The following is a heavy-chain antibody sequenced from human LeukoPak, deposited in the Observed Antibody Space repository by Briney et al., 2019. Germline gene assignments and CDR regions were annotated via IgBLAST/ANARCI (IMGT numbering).Heavy chain of an antibody. CDR1: GGSISSSIYF. V-gene: IGHV4-39*01. CDR2: ISYSGST. D-gene: IGHD2-15*01. CDR3: ARSVNIVVEYYFDY. J-gene: IGHJ4*02. Sequence: SETLSLTCTVSGGSISSSIYFWGWIRQPPGKGLEWIGSISYSGSTYYNPSLKSRVTISVGTSKNQFSLKLNSVTAADTAVYFCARSVNIVVEYYFDYWGQGTLVTVSS.